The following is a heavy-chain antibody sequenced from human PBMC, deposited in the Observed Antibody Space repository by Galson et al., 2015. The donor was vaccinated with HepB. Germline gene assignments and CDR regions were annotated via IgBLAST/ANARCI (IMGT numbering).Heavy chain of an antibody. D-gene: IGHD1-26*01. CDR2: IDWDDDK. CDR3: ARFPVGATRGYAFDI. J-gene: IGHJ3*02. Sequence: PALVKPTQTLTLTCTFSGFSLSTSGMCVSWIRQPPGKALEWLARIDWDDDKYYSTSLKTRLTISKDTSKNQVVLTMTNMDPVDTATYYCARFPVGATRGYAFDIWGQGTMVTVSS. CDR1: GFSLSTSGMC. V-gene: IGHV2-70*11.